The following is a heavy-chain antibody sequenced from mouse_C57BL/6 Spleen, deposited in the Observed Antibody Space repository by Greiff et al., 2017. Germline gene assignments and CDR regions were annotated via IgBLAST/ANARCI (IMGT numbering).Heavy chain of an antibody. CDR3: ARGGDGNYPYYFDY. D-gene: IGHD2-1*01. CDR1: GYTFTGYW. Sequence: VQLQESGAELMKPGASVKLSCKATGYTFTGYWIEWVKQRPGHGLEWIGEILPGSGITNYNEKFKGKATFTADTSSNTAYMQLSSLTTEDSAIYYCARGGDGNYPYYFDYWGQGTTLTVSS. V-gene: IGHV1-9*01. CDR2: ILPGSGIT. J-gene: IGHJ2*01.